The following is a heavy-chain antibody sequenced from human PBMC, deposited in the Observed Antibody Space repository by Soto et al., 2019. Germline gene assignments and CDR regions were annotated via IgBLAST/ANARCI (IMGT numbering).Heavy chain of an antibody. V-gene: IGHV3-30*18. CDR2: ISYDGSNK. CDR1: GFTFSSYG. D-gene: IGHD6-19*01. CDR3: AKGDYSSGWYPILPWNYYYGMDV. J-gene: IGHJ6*02. Sequence: LRLSCAASGFTFSSYGMHWVRQAPGKGLEWVAVISYDGSNKYYADSVRGRFTISRDNSKNTLYLQMNSLRAEDTAVYYCAKGDYSSGWYPILPWNYYYGMDVWGQGTTVTVSS.